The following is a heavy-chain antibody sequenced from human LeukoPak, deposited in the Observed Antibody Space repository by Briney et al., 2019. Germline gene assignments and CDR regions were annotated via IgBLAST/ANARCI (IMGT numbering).Heavy chain of an antibody. CDR1: GYTSTDYG. Sequence: GASVKVSCKASGYTSTDYGISWVRQAPGQGLEWMGWISAYNGNTNYAQKLQGRVTMTTDTSTSTAYMELRSLRSDDTAVYYCARDPGYSYGYRRAAFDIWGQGTMVTVSS. D-gene: IGHD5-18*01. CDR3: ARDPGYSYGYRRAAFDI. J-gene: IGHJ3*02. CDR2: ISAYNGNT. V-gene: IGHV1-18*01.